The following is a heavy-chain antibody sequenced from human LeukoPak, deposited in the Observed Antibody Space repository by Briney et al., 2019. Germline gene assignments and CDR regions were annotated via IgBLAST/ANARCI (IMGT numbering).Heavy chain of an antibody. Sequence: PGGSLRLSCAASGFAFSSYAMSWVRQAPGKGLEWVSSISWNSGIIDYADSVKGRFTISRDNAKNSLYLQMNSLRVEDTAFYYCAKDRFFYDSGSKANWGQGTLVTVSS. CDR3: AKDRFFYDSGSKAN. CDR1: GFAFSSYA. V-gene: IGHV3-9*01. J-gene: IGHJ4*02. CDR2: ISWNSGII. D-gene: IGHD3-22*01.